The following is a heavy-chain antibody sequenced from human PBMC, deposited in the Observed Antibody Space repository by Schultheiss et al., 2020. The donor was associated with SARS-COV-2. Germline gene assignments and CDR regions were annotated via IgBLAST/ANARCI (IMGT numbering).Heavy chain of an antibody. V-gene: IGHV3-23*01. D-gene: IGHD3-22*01. J-gene: IGHJ4*02. Sequence: GGSLRLSCAASGFTFSSYAMHWVRQAPGKGLEWVSAISGSGGSTYYADSVKGRFTISRHNSKNTLYLQMNSLRAEDTAVYYSAKPLGYYYDSSGYSEWGQGGLVTVAS. CDR2: ISGSGGST. CDR1: GFTFSSYA. CDR3: AKPLGYYYDSSGYSE.